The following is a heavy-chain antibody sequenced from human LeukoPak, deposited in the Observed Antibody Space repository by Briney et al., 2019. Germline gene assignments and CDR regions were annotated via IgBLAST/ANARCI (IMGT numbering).Heavy chain of an antibody. V-gene: IGHV4-39*07. J-gene: IGHJ6*03. D-gene: IGHD2-2*01. CDR2: VYYDGST. CDR3: ARRHLGGGYCSSTSCYAQAAHRYYYYYMDV. CDR1: GGSISSRSYY. Sequence: SETLSLTCTVSGGSISSRSYYWGWIRQPPGKGLEWIGNVYYDGSTYYSPSLKSRVTISVDTSKNQFSLKLSSVTAADTAVYYCARRHLGGGYCSSTSCYAQAAHRYYYYYMDVWGKGTTVTVSS.